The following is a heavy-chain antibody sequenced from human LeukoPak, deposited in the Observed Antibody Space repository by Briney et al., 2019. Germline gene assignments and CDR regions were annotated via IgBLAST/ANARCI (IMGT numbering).Heavy chain of an antibody. Sequence: SETLSLTCTVSGGSISSSSYYGGWIRQPPGKGLEWIGSIYYSGSTYYNPSLKSRVNISVDTSKNQFSLKLSSVTAADTAVYYCAARPTDYYDSSGPRAHYYYYYYMDVWGKGTTVTVSS. CDR2: IYYSGST. CDR3: AARPTDYYDSSGPRAHYYYYYYMDV. CDR1: GGSISSSSYY. D-gene: IGHD3-22*01. V-gene: IGHV4-39*07. J-gene: IGHJ6*03.